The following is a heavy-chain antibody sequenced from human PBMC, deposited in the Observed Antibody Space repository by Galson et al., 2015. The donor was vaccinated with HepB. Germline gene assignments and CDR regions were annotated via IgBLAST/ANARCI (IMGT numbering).Heavy chain of an antibody. V-gene: IGHV1-46*01. CDR1: GYTFFTNH. Sequence: SVKVSCKASGYTFFTNHIHWVRQAPGQGLEWMGIINPSGGPTSYAQKFQGRVTMTRDTSTSTVFMELSSLRSEDTAVYYCARGIVGATYYYYGMDVWGQGTTVTVSS. J-gene: IGHJ6*02. D-gene: IGHD1-26*01. CDR3: ARGIVGATYYYYGMDV. CDR2: INPSGGPT.